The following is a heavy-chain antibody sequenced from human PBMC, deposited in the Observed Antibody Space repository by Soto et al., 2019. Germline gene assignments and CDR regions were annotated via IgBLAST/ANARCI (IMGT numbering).Heavy chain of an antibody. CDR3: ARQSGGSGWYSWFDP. Sequence: WASVKVSCKASGYIFSDHYMHWVRQAPGQGLEWMGWINPKNGATKYAQKFQGRVTVTRGTSINTAYMDLSRLRSDDTAVYYCARQSGGSGWYSWFDPWGQGTLVTVSS. J-gene: IGHJ5*02. D-gene: IGHD6-19*01. CDR1: GYIFSDHY. V-gene: IGHV1-2*02. CDR2: INPKNGAT.